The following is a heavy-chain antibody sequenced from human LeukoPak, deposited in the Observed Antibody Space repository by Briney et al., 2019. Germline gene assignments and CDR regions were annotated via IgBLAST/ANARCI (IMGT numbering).Heavy chain of an antibody. J-gene: IGHJ4*02. CDR3: AREIRDHYGSGSYYPFDY. D-gene: IGHD3-10*01. Sequence: SQTLSLTCTVSGGSISSGSYYLSWIRQPAGKGLEWIGRIYTSGSTNYNPSLKSRVTISVDTSKNQFSLKLSSVTAADTAVYYCAREIRDHYGSGSYYPFDYWGQGTLVTVSS. CDR2: IYTSGST. CDR1: GGSISSGSYY. V-gene: IGHV4-61*02.